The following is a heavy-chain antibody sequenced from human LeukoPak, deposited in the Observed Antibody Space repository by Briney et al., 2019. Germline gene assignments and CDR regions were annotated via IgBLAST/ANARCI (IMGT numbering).Heavy chain of an antibody. J-gene: IGHJ5*01. D-gene: IGHD5-24*01. CDR1: GFTFGDYA. CDR2: IRSKAYRGTT. CDR3: SRGRRSPDS. Sequence: GGSLRLSCTTSGFTFGDYAMSWFRQAPGKGLEWVGFIRSKAYRGTTEYAASLKGRTTISRDDSKTIAYLQMSSLKTEDTAVYYCSRGRRSPDSWGQGTLVTVSS. V-gene: IGHV3-49*03.